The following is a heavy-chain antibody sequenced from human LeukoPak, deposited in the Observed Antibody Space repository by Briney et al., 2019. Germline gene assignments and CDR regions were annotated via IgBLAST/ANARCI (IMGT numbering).Heavy chain of an antibody. CDR2: ISGSGDST. Sequence: GGSLRLSCAASGFTLSSYAMSWVRQASGKGLEWVSAISGSGDSTYYADSVKGRFTISRDNSKNTLYLQMNSLRADDTAVYYCAKDQVVAATYLYFDYWGQGTLVTVSS. V-gene: IGHV3-23*01. CDR1: GFTLSSYA. CDR3: AKDQVVAATYLYFDY. J-gene: IGHJ4*02. D-gene: IGHD2-15*01.